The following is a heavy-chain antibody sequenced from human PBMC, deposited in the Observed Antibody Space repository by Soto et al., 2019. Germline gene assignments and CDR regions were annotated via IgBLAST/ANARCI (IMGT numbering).Heavy chain of an antibody. CDR1: GFTFSSYA. D-gene: IGHD4-17*01. CDR3: CEGPIYTVTHPRHFDY. J-gene: IGHJ4*02. Sequence: GGSLRLSCAASGFTFSSYAMSWVRQAPGQGLEWVSAISGSGGSTYYADSVKGRFTISRDNSKNTLYLQMNSLRAEDTAVYYCCEGPIYTVTHPRHFDYWGQGTLVSVSS. V-gene: IGHV3-23*01. CDR2: ISGSGGST.